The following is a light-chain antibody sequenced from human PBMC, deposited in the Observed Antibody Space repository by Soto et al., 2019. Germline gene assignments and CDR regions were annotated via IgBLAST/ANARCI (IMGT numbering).Light chain of an antibody. J-gene: IGLJ3*02. CDR2: GNS. V-gene: IGLV1-40*01. CDR1: SSNIGAGYD. Sequence: QPVLTQPPSVSGAPGQRVTISCTGSSSNIGAGYDVHWYQQLPGTAPKLLIYGNSNRPSGVPDRFSGSKSGTSASLAITGLQAEDEADYYCQSYDSGRVFGGGTKVTVL. CDR3: QSYDSGRV.